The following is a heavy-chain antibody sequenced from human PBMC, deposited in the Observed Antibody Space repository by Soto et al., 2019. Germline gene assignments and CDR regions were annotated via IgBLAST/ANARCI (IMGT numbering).Heavy chain of an antibody. CDR3: AHGSGWLSDY. D-gene: IGHD6-19*01. Sequence: QITLKESDPTLVKPTQTLTLTCTFSGFSLDSPAVGVNWIRQPPGKALEWLGLIYWDDDKQYNPSLKSRLTITRYTSKNQVVLTMTNMDPVDTATYYCAHGSGWLSDYWGQGTLVTVSS. CDR2: IYWDDDK. J-gene: IGHJ4*02. CDR1: GFSLDSPAVG. V-gene: IGHV2-5*02.